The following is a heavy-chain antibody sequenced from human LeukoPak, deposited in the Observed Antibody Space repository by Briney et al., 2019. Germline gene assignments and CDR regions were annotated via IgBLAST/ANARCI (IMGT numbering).Heavy chain of an antibody. CDR1: GYTFTSYD. CDR2: MNPISGNT. V-gene: IGHV1-8*01. D-gene: IGHD5-12*01. Sequence: EASVKVSCKASGYTFTSYDINWVRQATGQGLEWMGWMNPISGNTGHAQKFQGRVTMTRDTSISTAYMELSSLRSEDTAVYYCARDHSILVAPYWLDYWGQGTLVTVSS. J-gene: IGHJ4*02. CDR3: ARDHSILVAPYWLDY.